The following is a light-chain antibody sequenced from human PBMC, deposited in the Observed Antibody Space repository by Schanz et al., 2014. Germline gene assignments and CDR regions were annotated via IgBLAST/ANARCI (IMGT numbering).Light chain of an antibody. V-gene: IGLV2-11*01. CDR3: CSYAGSYSYV. Sequence: QSALTQPASVSGSPGQSITISCTGTSSDVGGYNSVSWYQQHPGKAPKLMIYDVTNRPSGVPDRFSGSKSGNTASLTISGLQDEDEADYYCCSYAGSYSYVFGTGTKLTVL. CDR2: DVT. J-gene: IGLJ1*01. CDR1: SSDVGGYNS.